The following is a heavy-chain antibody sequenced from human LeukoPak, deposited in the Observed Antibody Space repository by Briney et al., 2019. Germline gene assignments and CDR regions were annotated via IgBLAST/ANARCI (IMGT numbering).Heavy chain of an antibody. J-gene: IGHJ3*02. CDR3: ARVPYCSGGSCYAGAFDT. CDR2: IYYSGST. D-gene: IGHD2-15*01. CDR1: GGSISSYN. V-gene: IGHV4-59*01. Sequence: SETLSLTCTVSGGSISSYNRSWIRHPPPKGQEWMWYIYYSGSTNYNPSVKSRVTISVDTSKSQFSLKLSSVTAADTAVYYCARVPYCSGGSCYAGAFDTWGQGTMVTVSS.